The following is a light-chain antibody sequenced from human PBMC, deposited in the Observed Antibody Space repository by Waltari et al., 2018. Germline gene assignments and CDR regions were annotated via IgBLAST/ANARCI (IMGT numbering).Light chain of an antibody. J-gene: IGKJ5*01. V-gene: IGKV3-11*01. CDR2: DAS. Sequence: EIVLTQSRATLSFSPGDRATLSCRASQSVSSYLAWYQQKPGKAPRLLIYDASNRATGIPARFSGSWSGTDFTLTISSLEPEDFAVYHCQQRSNWRSITFGQGTRLEIK. CDR1: QSVSSY. CDR3: QQRSNWRSIT.